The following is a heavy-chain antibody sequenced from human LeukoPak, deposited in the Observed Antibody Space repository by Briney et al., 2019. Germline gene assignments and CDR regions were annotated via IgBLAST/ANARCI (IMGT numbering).Heavy chain of an antibody. CDR2: ISWNSGSI. V-gene: IGHV3-9*01. D-gene: IGHD3-10*01. CDR3: AKGITMVRGYFDL. Sequence: GGSLRLSCAASGFTFDDYAMPWVRQAPGKGLEWVSGISWNSGSIGYADSVKGRFTISRDNAKNSLYLQMNSLRAEDTALYHCAKGITMVRGYFDLWGRGTLVTVSS. CDR1: GFTFDDYA. J-gene: IGHJ2*01.